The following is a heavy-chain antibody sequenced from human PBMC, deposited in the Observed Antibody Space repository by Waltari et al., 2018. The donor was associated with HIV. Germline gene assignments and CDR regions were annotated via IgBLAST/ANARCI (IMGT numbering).Heavy chain of an antibody. CDR1: GGTFSSYA. J-gene: IGHJ5*02. Sequence: QVQLVQSGAEVKKPGSSVKVSCKASGGTFSSYAISWVRLAPGQGLEWMGGIIPIFGTANYAQKFQGRVTITADESTSTAYMELSSLRSEDTAVYYCARWITMVRGAITGPPNWFDPWGQGTLVTVSS. V-gene: IGHV1-69*12. D-gene: IGHD3-10*01. CDR2: IIPIFGTA. CDR3: ARWITMVRGAITGPPNWFDP.